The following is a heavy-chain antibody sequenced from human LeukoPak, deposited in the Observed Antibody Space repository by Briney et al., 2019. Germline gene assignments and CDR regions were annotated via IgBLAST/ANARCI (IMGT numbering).Heavy chain of an antibody. J-gene: IGHJ3*02. Sequence: GGSLRLSCAASGFTFSSYSMNWVRQAPGKGLEWVSSVSSSSSSYIYYADSVKGRFTISRDNAKNSLYLQMNSLRAEDTAVYYCARVSDYYDSSGYLAYAFDIWGQGTMVTVSS. CDR3: ARVSDYYDSSGYLAYAFDI. V-gene: IGHV3-21*01. CDR2: VSSSSSSYI. CDR1: GFTFSSYS. D-gene: IGHD3-22*01.